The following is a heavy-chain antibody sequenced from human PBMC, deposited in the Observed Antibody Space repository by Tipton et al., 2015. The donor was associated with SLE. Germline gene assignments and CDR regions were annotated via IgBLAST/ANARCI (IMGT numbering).Heavy chain of an antibody. CDR1: GYSIDSGHF. CDR3: ARHDYDDNGYYMQYFDY. J-gene: IGHJ4*02. D-gene: IGHD3-22*01. Sequence: TLSLTCTVSGYSIDSGHFWGWIRQPPGRALEWLGSLSHTGRSYYNTSLQSRITMSLDTSRTQFFLRLSCVTAADTAIYYYARHDYDDNGYYMQYFDYWGQGTLVTVSS. CDR2: LSHTGRS. V-gene: IGHV4-38-2*02.